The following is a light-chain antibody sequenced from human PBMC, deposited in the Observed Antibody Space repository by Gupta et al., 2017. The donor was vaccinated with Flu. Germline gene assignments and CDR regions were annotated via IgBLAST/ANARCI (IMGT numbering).Light chain of an antibody. CDR1: SGGIASNF. CDR3: QYYDGTTLI. CDR2: EDT. J-gene: IGLJ2*01. V-gene: IGLV6-57*01. Sequence: FLLTQPHSVSESPGKTVTISCIRSSGGIASNFVQWYRQRPGSSPTPVIYEDTRRPSGVPDRFSGSVDSSSTSVTINISVLTAEDEYYYYCQYYDGTTLIFGGGTKLTVL.